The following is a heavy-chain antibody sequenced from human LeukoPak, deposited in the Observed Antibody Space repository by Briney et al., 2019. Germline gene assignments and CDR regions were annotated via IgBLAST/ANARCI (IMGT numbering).Heavy chain of an antibody. CDR1: GGSISTYY. D-gene: IGHD3-22*01. CDR2: IYYSGST. CDR3: ARGYSGYYYFDY. V-gene: IGHV4-59*12. J-gene: IGHJ4*02. Sequence: SETLSLTCTVSGGSISTYYWSWVRQSPGRGLEWIGHIYYSGSTNYNPSLKSRVTISVDTSKNQFSLKLSSVTAADTAVYYCARGYSGYYYFDYWGQGTLVTVSS.